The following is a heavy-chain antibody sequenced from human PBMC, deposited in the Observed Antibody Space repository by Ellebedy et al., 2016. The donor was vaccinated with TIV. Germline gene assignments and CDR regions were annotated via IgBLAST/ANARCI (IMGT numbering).Heavy chain of an antibody. CDR2: IYYSGST. V-gene: IGHV4-61*01. Sequence: MPGGSLRLSCTVSGGSVSSGSYYWSWIRQPPGKGLEWIGYIYYSGSTNYNPSLKSRVTISVDTSKNQFSLKLSSVTAADTAVYYCARKVVGAGYNWFDPWGQGTLVTVSS. J-gene: IGHJ5*02. CDR3: ARKVVGAGYNWFDP. CDR1: GGSVSSGSYY. D-gene: IGHD1-26*01.